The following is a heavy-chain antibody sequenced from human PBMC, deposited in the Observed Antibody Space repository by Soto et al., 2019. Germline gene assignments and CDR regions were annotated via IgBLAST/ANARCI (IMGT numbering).Heavy chain of an antibody. V-gene: IGHV4-59*01. Sequence: WETLSLTCTVSGGSISSYYWSWIRQPPGKGLEWIGYIYYSGSTNYNPSLKSRVTISVDTSKNQFSLKLSSVTAADTAVYYCARDQRGYSYGYYYYYGMDVWGQGTTVTVSS. D-gene: IGHD5-18*01. CDR1: GGSISSYY. J-gene: IGHJ6*02. CDR3: ARDQRGYSYGYYYYYGMDV. CDR2: IYYSGST.